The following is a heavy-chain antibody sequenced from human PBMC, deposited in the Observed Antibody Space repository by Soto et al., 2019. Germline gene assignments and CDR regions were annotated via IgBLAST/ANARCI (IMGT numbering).Heavy chain of an antibody. V-gene: IGHV1-18*01. J-gene: IGHJ4*02. CDR3: ARGDTAMVQYYFDY. CDR2: ISAYNGNT. CDR1: GYTFTSYG. D-gene: IGHD5-18*01. Sequence: QDQLVQSGAEVKKLGASVKVSCKASGYTFTSYGISWVRQAPGQGLEWMGWISAYNGNTNYAQKLKGRVTMTTDTSTSTAYMELRRLRSDDTAVYYCARGDTAMVQYYFDYWGQGTLVTVSS.